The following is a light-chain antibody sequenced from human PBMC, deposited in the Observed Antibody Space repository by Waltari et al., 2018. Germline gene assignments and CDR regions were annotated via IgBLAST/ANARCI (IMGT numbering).Light chain of an antibody. CDR3: AAWDDSLSGWM. CDR1: SSNIGRYT. J-gene: IGLJ3*02. Sequence: QSVLTQPPSASGTPGQTVAISCSGSSSNIGRYTVKWYQQLPGTAPKLLIYNNNQRPSGVPDRFSGSKSGTSASLAIRGLQSEDEADYYCAAWDDSLSGWMFGGGTKLTVL. CDR2: NNN. V-gene: IGLV1-44*01.